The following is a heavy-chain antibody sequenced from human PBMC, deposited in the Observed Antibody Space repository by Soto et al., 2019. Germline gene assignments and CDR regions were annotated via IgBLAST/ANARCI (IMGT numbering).Heavy chain of an antibody. V-gene: IGHV4-59*01. J-gene: IGHJ4*02. D-gene: IGHD6-19*01. CDR3: AKSLWDTSGWKTDY. Sequence: PSETLSLTCTVSGDSISSLYWSWIRQPPGKGLEWIGYIYYSGSINYNPSLKSRVTISVDPSKNQFSLRLSSVTAADTAVYYCAKSLWDTSGWKTDYWGQGTPVTVSS. CDR1: GDSISSLY. CDR2: IYYSGSI.